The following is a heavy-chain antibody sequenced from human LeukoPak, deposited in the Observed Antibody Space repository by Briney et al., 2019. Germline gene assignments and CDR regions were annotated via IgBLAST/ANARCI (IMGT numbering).Heavy chain of an antibody. D-gene: IGHD3-10*01. Sequence: GTSVKVSFKASGFTFTNSAIQWVRQARGQRLEWIGWIVVGRGNTNYAQKFHERVTITRDMSTSTAYMELSSLRFEDTAVYYCARTGVRVRGVIKYYFDYWGQGTLVTVSS. V-gene: IGHV1-58*02. CDR3: ARTGVRVRGVIKYYFDY. CDR2: IVVGRGNT. CDR1: GFTFTNSA. J-gene: IGHJ4*02.